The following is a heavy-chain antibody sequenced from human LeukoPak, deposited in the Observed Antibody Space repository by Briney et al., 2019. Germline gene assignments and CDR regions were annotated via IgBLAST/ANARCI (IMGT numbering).Heavy chain of an antibody. CDR3: ARARREIAAGSFPYY. CDR1: GFTFSSYA. Sequence: SGGSLRLSCAASGFTFSSYAMSWVRQAPGKGLEWVSAISGSGGSTHYADSVKGRFTISRDNSKNTLYLQMNSLRAEDTAVYYCARARREIAAGSFPYYWGQGTLVTVSS. J-gene: IGHJ4*02. D-gene: IGHD6-13*01. V-gene: IGHV3-23*01. CDR2: ISGSGGST.